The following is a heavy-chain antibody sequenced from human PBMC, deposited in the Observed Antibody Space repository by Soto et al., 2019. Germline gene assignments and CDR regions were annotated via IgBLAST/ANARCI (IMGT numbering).Heavy chain of an antibody. D-gene: IGHD2-2*01. CDR3: ARENYADAFDI. J-gene: IGHJ3*02. CDR2: IYYSGST. Sequence: SETLSLTCTVSGGSISSYYWSWIRQPPGKGLEWIGYIYYSGSTNYNPSLKSRVTISVDTSKNQFSLKLSSVTAADTAVYYCARENYADAFDIWGHGTMVTVSS. V-gene: IGHV4-59*01. CDR1: GGSISSYY.